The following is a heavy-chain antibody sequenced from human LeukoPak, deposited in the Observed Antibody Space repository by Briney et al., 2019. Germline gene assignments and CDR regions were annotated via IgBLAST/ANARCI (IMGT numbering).Heavy chain of an antibody. Sequence: SETLSLTCTVSGGSISSYYWSWIRQPPGKGLEWIGYIYYSGSTNYNPSLKSRVTISVDTSKNQFSLKLTSVIAADTAVYYCARGSGSYSYWGQGTLVTVSS. CDR2: IYYSGST. CDR3: ARGSGSYSY. V-gene: IGHV4-59*01. D-gene: IGHD1-26*01. J-gene: IGHJ4*02. CDR1: GGSISSYY.